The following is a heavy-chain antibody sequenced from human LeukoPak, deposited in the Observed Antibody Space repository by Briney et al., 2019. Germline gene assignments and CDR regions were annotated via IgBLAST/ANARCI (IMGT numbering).Heavy chain of an antibody. J-gene: IGHJ4*02. V-gene: IGHV3-11*06. CDR2: ISSSSSYT. D-gene: IGHD3-10*01. CDR3: ARDLGDYYGPHFDY. CDR1: GFTFSDYY. Sequence: GGSLRLSCAAPGFTFSDYYMSWIRQAPGKGLEWVSYISSSSSYTNYADSVKGRFTISRDNAKNSLYLQMSSLRAEDTAVYYCARDLGDYYGPHFDYWGQGTLVTVSS.